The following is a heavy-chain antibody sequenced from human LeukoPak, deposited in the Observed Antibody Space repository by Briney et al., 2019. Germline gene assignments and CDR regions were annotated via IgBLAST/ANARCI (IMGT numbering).Heavy chain of an antibody. CDR1: GGTFSSYA. Sequence: SVKVSCKASGGTFSSYAISWVRQAPGQGLEWMGRIIPILGIANYAQKFQGRVTITADKSTCTAYMELSSLRSEDTAVYYCVRDPVGGGYHFSGPRWGQGTLVTVSS. V-gene: IGHV1-69*04. D-gene: IGHD2-15*01. CDR2: IIPILGIA. CDR3: VRDPVGGGYHFSGPR. J-gene: IGHJ4*02.